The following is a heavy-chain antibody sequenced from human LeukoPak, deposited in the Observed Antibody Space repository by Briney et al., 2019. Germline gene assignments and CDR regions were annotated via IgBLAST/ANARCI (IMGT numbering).Heavy chain of an antibody. Sequence: GGSLRLSCAASGFTVSSNYMNWVRQAPGKGLEWVSMIYPNGNTFYTDSVKGRFTISRDDSKNTLDLQMTSLISEDTAVYYCARGGYCSSTSCYLDYWGQGTLVSVSS. CDR1: GFTVSSNY. CDR3: ARGGYCSSTSCYLDY. D-gene: IGHD2-2*01. J-gene: IGHJ4*02. CDR2: IYPNGNT. V-gene: IGHV3-66*01.